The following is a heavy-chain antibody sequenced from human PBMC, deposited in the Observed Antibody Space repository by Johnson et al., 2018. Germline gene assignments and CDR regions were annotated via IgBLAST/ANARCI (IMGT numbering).Heavy chain of an antibody. CDR1: GFTFSNYG. D-gene: IGHD3-16*01. Sequence: QVQLVESGGGVVQPGRSLRLSCAASGFTFSNYGIRWVRQAPGKGLEWLGVISYAGRTHYYADSVKGRFTISRDNSKNTVYLQMTRMTAEDSGVYYFAREGGEWDFDALDIWGQGTMVTVSS. CDR3: AREGGEWDFDALDI. V-gene: IGHV3-30*03. J-gene: IGHJ3*02. CDR2: ISYAGRTH.